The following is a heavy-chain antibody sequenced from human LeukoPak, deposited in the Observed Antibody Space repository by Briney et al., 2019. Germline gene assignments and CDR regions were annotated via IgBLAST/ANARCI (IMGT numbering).Heavy chain of an antibody. CDR3: ARDLEDIVVVPAAYYYYYMDV. V-gene: IGHV4-4*07. J-gene: IGHJ6*03. CDR2: IYTSGST. CDR1: GGSISSYY. Sequence: SATLSLTCTVSGGSISSYYWSWIRQPAGKGLEWIVRIYTSGSTNYNPSLKSRVTMSVDTSKNQFSLKMSSVTAADTAVYYCARDLEDIVVVPAAYYYYYMDVWGKGTTVTVSS. D-gene: IGHD2-2*01.